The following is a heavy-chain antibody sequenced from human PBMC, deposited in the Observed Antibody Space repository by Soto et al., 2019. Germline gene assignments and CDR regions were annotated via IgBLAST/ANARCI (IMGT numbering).Heavy chain of an antibody. D-gene: IGHD2-15*01. J-gene: IGHJ5*02. CDR3: ARAIVVVAATPVVWFDP. CDR2: ISYDGSNK. CDR1: GFTFSSYA. Sequence: QVQLVESGGGVVQPGRSLRLSCAASGFTFSSYAMHWVRQAPGKGLEWVAVISYDGSNKYYADSVKGRFTISRDNSKNTLYLQMNSLRAEDTAVYYCARAIVVVAATPVVWFDPWGQGTLVTVSS. V-gene: IGHV3-30-3*01.